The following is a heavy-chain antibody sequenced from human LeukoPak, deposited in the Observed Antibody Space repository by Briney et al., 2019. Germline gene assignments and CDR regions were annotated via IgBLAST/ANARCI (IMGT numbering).Heavy chain of an antibody. CDR3: ARAGVWGSYRYSRFYFQH. CDR1: GGSISSYY. V-gene: IGHV4-59*01. J-gene: IGHJ1*01. CDR2: IYYSGST. Sequence: SETLSLTCTVSGGSISSYYWSWIRQPPGKGLEWIGYIYYSGSTNYNPSLKSRVTISVDTSKNQFSLKLSSVTAADTAVYYCARAGVWGSYRYSRFYFQHWGQGTLVTVSS. D-gene: IGHD3-16*02.